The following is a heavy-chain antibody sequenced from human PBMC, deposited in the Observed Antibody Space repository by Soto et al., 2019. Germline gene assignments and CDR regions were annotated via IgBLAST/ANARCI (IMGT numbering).Heavy chain of an antibody. D-gene: IGHD6-13*01. CDR1: RWG. J-gene: IGHJ4*02. CDR2: IWYDGSNK. V-gene: IGHV3-33*01. CDR3: ARDHIALDY. Sequence: RWGTHRVSQAPGKGLEWVAVIWYDGSNKYYADSVKGRFTISRDNSKKTVYLQMNSLRAEDTAVYYCARDHIALDYWGQGTQVTVSS.